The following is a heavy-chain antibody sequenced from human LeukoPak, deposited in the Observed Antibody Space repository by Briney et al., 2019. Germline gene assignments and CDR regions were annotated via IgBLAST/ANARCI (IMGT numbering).Heavy chain of an antibody. CDR1: GYTFTSYD. Sequence: ASVKVSCKASGYTFTSYDINWVRQATGQGLEWMGWMNPNSGNTGYAQKFQGRVTMTRNTSISTAYMELNSLRSEDTAMYYCARRRSGSYERWDYWGQGTLVTVSS. D-gene: IGHD3-10*01. CDR3: ARRRSGSYERWDY. V-gene: IGHV1-8*01. CDR2: MNPNSGNT. J-gene: IGHJ4*02.